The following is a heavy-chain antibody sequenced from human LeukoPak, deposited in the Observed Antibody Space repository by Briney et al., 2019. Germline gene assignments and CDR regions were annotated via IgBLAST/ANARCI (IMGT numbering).Heavy chain of an antibody. D-gene: IGHD3-3*01. CDR3: ARRFADFRFDP. J-gene: IGHJ5*02. CDR2: IYYSGST. V-gene: IGHV4-39*01. Sequence: SETLSLTCTVSGGSISSDSYYWGWIRQPPGKGLERIGTIYYSGSTYYNPSLRSPVTISVDTSKNQFSLKLNSVTAADTAVYYCARRFADFRFDPWGQGTLVTVSS. CDR1: GGSISSDSYY.